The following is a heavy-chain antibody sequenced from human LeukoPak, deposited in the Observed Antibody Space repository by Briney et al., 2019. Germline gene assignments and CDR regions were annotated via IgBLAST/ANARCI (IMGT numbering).Heavy chain of an antibody. Sequence: PSETLSLTCAVSGYSISSYYWSWIRQPPGKGLEWIGYISYSGSTNYNPSLKSRVTISVDTSKNQFSLKLSSVTAADTAVYYCARYVWGSYPTFEDYWGQGTLVTVSS. D-gene: IGHD3-16*02. V-gene: IGHV4-59*01. CDR3: ARYVWGSYPTFEDY. CDR2: ISYSGST. CDR1: GYSISSYY. J-gene: IGHJ4*02.